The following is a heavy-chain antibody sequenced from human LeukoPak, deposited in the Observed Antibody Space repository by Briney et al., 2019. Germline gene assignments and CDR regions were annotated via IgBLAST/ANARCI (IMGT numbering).Heavy chain of an antibody. CDR3: ARAPLDIVVVPAAMVGWFDP. CDR2: LILGGGT. D-gene: IGHD2-2*03. Sequence: PSETLSLTCAVYGGSFSGYYWSWIRQPPGKGVEWFGELILGGGTYYNPSLKSRVTISVDTAKNQFSLKLSSMTAADTAVYYCARAPLDIVVVPAAMVGWFDPWGQGTLVTVSS. J-gene: IGHJ5*02. CDR1: GGSFSGYY. V-gene: IGHV4-34*12.